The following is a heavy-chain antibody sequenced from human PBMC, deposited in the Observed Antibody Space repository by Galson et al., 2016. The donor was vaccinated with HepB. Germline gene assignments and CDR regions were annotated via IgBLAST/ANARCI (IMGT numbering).Heavy chain of an antibody. Sequence: SVKVSCTASGYIFSHYHLHWVRQAPGQGLEWMGAINPSDITTTYAQKFQGRVTMTSDTATSTVYMELSRLRADDTAVCYCARDRTVTTLLHYWGQGTLVTVSS. CDR2: INPSDITT. CDR3: ARDRTVTTLLHY. CDR1: GYIFSHYH. V-gene: IGHV1-46*03. J-gene: IGHJ4*02. D-gene: IGHD4-17*01.